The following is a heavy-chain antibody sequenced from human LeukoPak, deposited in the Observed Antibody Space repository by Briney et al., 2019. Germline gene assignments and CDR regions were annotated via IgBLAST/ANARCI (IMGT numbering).Heavy chain of an antibody. CDR1: GGSISSSSYY. V-gene: IGHV4-39*07. D-gene: IGHD6-19*01. CDR2: IYYSGST. CDR3: ARDSRGLADY. Sequence: PSETLSLTCTVSGGSISSSSYYWGWIRQPPGKGLEWIGSIYYSGSTYYNPSLKSRVTISVDTSKNQFSLKLSSVTAADTAVYYCARDSRGLADYWGQGTLVTVSS. J-gene: IGHJ4*02.